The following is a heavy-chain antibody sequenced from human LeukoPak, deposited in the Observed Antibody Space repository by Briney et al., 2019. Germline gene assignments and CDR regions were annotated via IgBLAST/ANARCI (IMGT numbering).Heavy chain of an antibody. CDR3: ARHNRDFWSGYYKVYYYYGMDV. CDR1: GYSFTSYW. D-gene: IGHD3-3*01. CDR2: IYPGDSDT. J-gene: IGHJ6*02. V-gene: IGHV5-51*01. Sequence: GESLKISCKGSGYSFTSYWIGWVRQMPGKGLEWMGIIYPGDSDTRYSPSFQGQVTISADKSISTAYLQWSSLKASDTAMYYYARHNRDFWSGYYKVYYYYGMDVWGQGTTVTVSS.